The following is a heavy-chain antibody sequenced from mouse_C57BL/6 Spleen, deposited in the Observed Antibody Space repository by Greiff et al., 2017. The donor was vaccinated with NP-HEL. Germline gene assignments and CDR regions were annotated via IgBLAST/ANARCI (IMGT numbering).Heavy chain of an antibody. CDR3: ARYDSGHRYAMDY. V-gene: IGHV7-3*01. CDR1: GFTFTDYY. Sequence: EVMLVESGGGLVQPGGSLSLSCAASGFTFTDYYMSWVRQPPGKALEWLGFIRNKANGYTTEYSASVKGRFTISRDNSQSILYLQMNALRAEDSATYYCARYDSGHRYAMDYWGQGTSVTVSS. CDR2: IRNKANGYTT. D-gene: IGHD3-2*02. J-gene: IGHJ4*01.